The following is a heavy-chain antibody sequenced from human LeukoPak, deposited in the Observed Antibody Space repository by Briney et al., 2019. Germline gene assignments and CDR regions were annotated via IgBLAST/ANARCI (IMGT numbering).Heavy chain of an antibody. D-gene: IGHD3-22*01. Sequence: GGSLRLSCAAAGFNFSSYWMTWVRQAPGKGLEWVANIKQDGTEKYYVDSVKGRFTISRDNAKNSLYLQMNSLRAEDTAVYYCARDPYDSSWGLCYFDYWGQGNLVTVSS. CDR1: GFNFSSYW. V-gene: IGHV3-7*04. CDR3: ARDPYDSSWGLCYFDY. CDR2: IKQDGTEK. J-gene: IGHJ4*02.